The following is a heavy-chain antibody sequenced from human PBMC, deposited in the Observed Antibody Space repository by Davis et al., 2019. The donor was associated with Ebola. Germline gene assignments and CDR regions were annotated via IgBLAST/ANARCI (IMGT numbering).Heavy chain of an antibody. Sequence: PSETLSLTCAASGFTFSNYNMNWVRQAPGKGLEWVSSISSSSSYIYYADSMKGRFTISRDNAKNSLYLQMNSLRAEDTAVYYCARDAVLWFGELLYYYYGMDVWGQGTTVTVSS. V-gene: IGHV3-21*01. CDR1: GFTFSNYN. D-gene: IGHD3-10*01. CDR3: ARDAVLWFGELLYYYYGMDV. J-gene: IGHJ6*02. CDR2: ISSSSSYI.